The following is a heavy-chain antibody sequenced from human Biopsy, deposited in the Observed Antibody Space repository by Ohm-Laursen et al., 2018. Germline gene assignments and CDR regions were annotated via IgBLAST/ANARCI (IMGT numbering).Heavy chain of an antibody. CDR3: ARVAGGYAYHYGMDV. CDR2: IYYDGIT. D-gene: IGHD5-12*01. CDR1: GYSVTNDYY. Sequence: PSETLSLTCAVSGYSVTNDYYWGWIRQPPGKGLEWIGNIYYDGITYYNPPLKSRVAMSVDTSKNQFSLRLTSVTAADTAVYYCARVAGGYAYHYGMDVWGQGTTVIVSS. V-gene: IGHV4-38-2*01. J-gene: IGHJ6*02.